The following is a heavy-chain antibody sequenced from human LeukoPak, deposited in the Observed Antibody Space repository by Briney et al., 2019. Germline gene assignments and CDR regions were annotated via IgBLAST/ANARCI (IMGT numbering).Heavy chain of an antibody. V-gene: IGHV3-7*01. CDR2: INQDGSAR. CDR1: GFNFRAYW. CDR3: ASKQGDY. J-gene: IGHJ4*02. Sequence: GGSLRLSCTTSGFNFRAYWMGWVRQAPGKGLEWVANINQDGSARYSVDSVKGRFTISRDNAKNSLYLQMNSLRAEDTAVYYCASKQGDYWGQGTLVTVSS.